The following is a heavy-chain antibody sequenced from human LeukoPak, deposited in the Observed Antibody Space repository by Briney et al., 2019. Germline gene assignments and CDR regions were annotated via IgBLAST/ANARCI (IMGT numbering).Heavy chain of an antibody. V-gene: IGHV1-2*02. CDR3: ARDHTSTYCEKAFEI. D-gene: IGHD2/OR15-2a*01. J-gene: IGHJ3*02. CDR1: GYTFTGYY. CDR2: INPNSGGT. Sequence: ASVKVSCKASGYTFTGYYMHWVRQAPGQGLEWMGWINPNSGGTNYAQKFQGRVTMTRDTSISTAYMELSRLKSDDTAVYYCARDHTSTYCEKAFEIWGQGTMVTVSS.